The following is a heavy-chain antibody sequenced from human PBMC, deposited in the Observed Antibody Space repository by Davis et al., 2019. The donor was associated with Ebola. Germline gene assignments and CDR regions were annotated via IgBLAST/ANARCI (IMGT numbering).Heavy chain of an antibody. D-gene: IGHD1-26*01. J-gene: IGHJ4*02. CDR2: IWYDGSNK. V-gene: IGHV3-33*08. Sequence: GESLKISCAASGFTFSGYYMSWVRQAPGKGLEWVAVIWYDGSNKYYADSVKGRFTISRDNAKNSLYLQMNSLRAEDTAVYYCARGSYQEVEFDYWGQGTLVTVSS. CDR3: ARGSYQEVEFDY. CDR1: GFTFSGYY.